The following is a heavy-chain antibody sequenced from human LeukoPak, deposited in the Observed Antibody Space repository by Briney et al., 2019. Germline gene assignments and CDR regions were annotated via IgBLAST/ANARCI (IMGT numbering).Heavy chain of an antibody. D-gene: IGHD2-2*01. CDR2: VNARGYST. Sequence: GGSLRLSCSASGFSFSTYAMSWARQAPGKGLEWVSAVNARGYSTYYADSVKGRFTISRDNSKNTVFLQMSSLRVEDTAVYYCANLGSSELRVPASQGNWGQGTLVTVSS. J-gene: IGHJ4*02. CDR3: ANLGSSELRVPASQGN. V-gene: IGHV3-23*01. CDR1: GFSFSTYA.